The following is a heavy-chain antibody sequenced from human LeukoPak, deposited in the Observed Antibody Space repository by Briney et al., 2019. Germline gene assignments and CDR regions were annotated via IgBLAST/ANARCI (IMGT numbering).Heavy chain of an antibody. J-gene: IGHJ4*02. D-gene: IGHD3-10*01. Sequence: ASVKVSCKASGYTFTSYVISWVRQAPGQGLERMGWISAYNGNTNYAQKLQGRVTMTTDTSTSTAYMELRSLRSDDTAVYYCARARPGSYYNGRFDYWGQGTLVTVSS. CDR2: ISAYNGNT. CDR1: GYTFTSYV. CDR3: ARARPGSYYNGRFDY. V-gene: IGHV1-18*01.